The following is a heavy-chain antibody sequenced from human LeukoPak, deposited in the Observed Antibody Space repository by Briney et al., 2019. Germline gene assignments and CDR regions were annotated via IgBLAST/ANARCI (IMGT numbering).Heavy chain of an antibody. D-gene: IGHD6-13*01. J-gene: IGHJ3*02. CDR2: MNPNSGNT. Sequence: ASVKVSCKASGYTFTSYDINWVRQATGQGLEWRGWMNPNSGNTGYAQKFQGRVTMTRNTSITTAYMELSSLRSEDTAVYYCARGSGYSSSCLLGAFDIWAKGQWSPSLQ. CDR3: ARGSGYSSSCLLGAFDI. V-gene: IGHV1-8*01. CDR1: GYTFTSYD.